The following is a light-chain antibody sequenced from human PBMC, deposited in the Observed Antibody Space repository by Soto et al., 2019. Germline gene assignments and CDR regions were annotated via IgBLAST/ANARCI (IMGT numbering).Light chain of an antibody. CDR3: QHYYDTLWT. CDR1: QSVNSN. V-gene: IGKV3-15*01. CDR2: AAS. Sequence: ILVTQKPATLSVSLGERAALSCRASQSVNSNLAWYQQKPGQAPRLLMSAASTRATDVPARFSGSGSGTDFTLTISSLQAEDVAVYYCQHYYDTLWTFGQGTKVDIK. J-gene: IGKJ1*01.